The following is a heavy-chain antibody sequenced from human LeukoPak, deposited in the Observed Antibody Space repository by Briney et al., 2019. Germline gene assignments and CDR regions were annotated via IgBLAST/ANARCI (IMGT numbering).Heavy chain of an antibody. Sequence: PSETLSLNCSVSGGSISSNYWSWLRQPPGKGLEWMGFIYYTGTTHYNPSLECRVTISLDASKTQFSLRLTSVTAADTAIYYCARDIVLTYGMDVWGQGTTVTVSS. CDR1: GGSISSNY. J-gene: IGHJ6*02. D-gene: IGHD2-8*02. CDR3: ARDIVLTYGMDV. V-gene: IGHV4-59*01. CDR2: IYYTGTT.